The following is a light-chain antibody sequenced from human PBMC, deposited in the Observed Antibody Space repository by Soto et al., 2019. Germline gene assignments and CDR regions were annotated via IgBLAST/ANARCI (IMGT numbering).Light chain of an antibody. V-gene: IGKV3-15*01. CDR3: QPYDTWPPWT. CDR1: QSVSSN. Sequence: EIVMTQSPATLSVSPGERATLSCRASQSVSSNLAWYQQKPGQAPRLLIYGASTRATDIPARFSGSGSGTEFTLTISSLQSEDIAVYYCQPYDTWPPWTFGQGTKVEVK. J-gene: IGKJ1*01. CDR2: GAS.